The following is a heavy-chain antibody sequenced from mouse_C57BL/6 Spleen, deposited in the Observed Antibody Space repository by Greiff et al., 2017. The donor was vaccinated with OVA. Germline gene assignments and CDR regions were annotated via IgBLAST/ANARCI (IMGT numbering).Heavy chain of an antibody. D-gene: IGHD1-1*01. V-gene: IGHV1-82*01. CDR3: ARGIIYYGSSYYFDY. Sequence: QVQLQQSGPELVKPGASVKISCKASGYAFSSSWMNWVKQRPGTGLEWIGRIYPGDGDTNYNGKFKGKATLTADKSSSTAYMQLSSLTSEDSAVYFCARGIIYYGSSYYFDYWGQGTTLTVSS. CDR2: IYPGDGDT. CDR1: GYAFSSSW. J-gene: IGHJ2*01.